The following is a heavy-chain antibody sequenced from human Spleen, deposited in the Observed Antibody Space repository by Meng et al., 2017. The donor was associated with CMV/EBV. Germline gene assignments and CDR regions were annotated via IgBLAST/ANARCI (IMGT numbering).Heavy chain of an antibody. Sequence: SCKASGFTFSSYAMHWVRQAPGKGLEWVAVISYDGSNKYYADSVKGRFTISRDNSKNTLYLQMNSLRAEDTAVYYCARDRWELPNYYGMDVWGQGTPVTVSS. D-gene: IGHD1-26*01. CDR1: GFTFSSYA. V-gene: IGHV3-30*04. J-gene: IGHJ6*02. CDR2: ISYDGSNK. CDR3: ARDRWELPNYYGMDV.